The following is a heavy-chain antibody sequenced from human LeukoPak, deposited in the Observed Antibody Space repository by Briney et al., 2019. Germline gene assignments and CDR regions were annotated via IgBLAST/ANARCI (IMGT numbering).Heavy chain of an antibody. CDR2: ISSSSSYI. D-gene: IGHD3-10*01. Sequence: PGGSLRLSCAASGFTFSSYSMNWVRQAPGKGLEWVSSISSSSSYIYYADSVRGRFTISRDNAKNSLYLQMNSLRAEDTAVYYCARDGYYGSGSYSYYYGMDVWGKGTTVTVSS. V-gene: IGHV3-21*01. CDR3: ARDGYYGSGSYSYYYGMDV. J-gene: IGHJ6*04. CDR1: GFTFSSYS.